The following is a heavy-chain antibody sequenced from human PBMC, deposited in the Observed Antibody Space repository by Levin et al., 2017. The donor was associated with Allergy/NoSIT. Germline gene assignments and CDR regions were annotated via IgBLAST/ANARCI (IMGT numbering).Heavy chain of an antibody. J-gene: IGHJ4*02. CDR2: ISYDGSNE. CDR3: AKDLGAQHSTSPGMY. CDR1: GFTFSSYG. D-gene: IGHD2-21*01. V-gene: IGHV3-30*18. Sequence: LSLTCAAYGFTFSSYGMHWVRQAPGRGLEWVAVISYDGSNEYYADSVKGRFTVSRDNSKNTMYLQMNSLRAEDTALYYCAKDLGAQHSTSPGMYWGQGILVTVSS.